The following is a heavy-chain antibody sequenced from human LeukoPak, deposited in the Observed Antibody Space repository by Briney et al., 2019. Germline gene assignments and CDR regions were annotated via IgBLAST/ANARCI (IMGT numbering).Heavy chain of an antibody. CDR2: IYYSGST. Sequence: SETLSLTCTVSGGSISSSSYYWGWIRQPPGKGLEWIGSIYYSGSTYYNPSLKSRVTISVDTSKNQFSLKLSSVTAADTAVYYCATPTTGSGSYYNSDAFDIWGQGTMVTVSS. V-gene: IGHV4-39*01. CDR3: ATPTTGSGSYYNSDAFDI. D-gene: IGHD3-10*01. J-gene: IGHJ3*02. CDR1: GGSISSSSYY.